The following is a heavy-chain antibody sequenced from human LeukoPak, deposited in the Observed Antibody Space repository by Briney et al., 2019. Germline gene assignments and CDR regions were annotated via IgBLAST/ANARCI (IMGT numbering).Heavy chain of an antibody. V-gene: IGHV5-51*01. CDR3: ARHSSVAGTSGCFDS. D-gene: IGHD6-19*01. CDR1: GYSFTSYW. Sequence: GESLKISCKGSGYSFTSYWIGWVRQMPGKGLEWMGIIYPGDSDTRYSPSFQGQVTISADKSISTAYLQWSSLSDTDTAMYCARHSSVAGTSGCFDSWGQGTLVTVSS. J-gene: IGHJ5*01. CDR2: IYPGDSDT.